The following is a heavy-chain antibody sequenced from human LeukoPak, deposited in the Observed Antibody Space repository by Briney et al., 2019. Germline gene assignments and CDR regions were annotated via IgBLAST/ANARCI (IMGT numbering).Heavy chain of an antibody. J-gene: IGHJ4*02. Sequence: ASVKVSCKASGGTFSSYAISWVRQASGQGLEWMGGIIPIFGTANYAQKFQGRVTITADESTSTAYMELSSLRSEDTAVYYCAREANTAPSTFDYWGQGTLVTVSS. CDR3: AREANTAPSTFDY. CDR1: GGTFSSYA. V-gene: IGHV1-69*13. CDR2: IIPIFGTA. D-gene: IGHD5-18*01.